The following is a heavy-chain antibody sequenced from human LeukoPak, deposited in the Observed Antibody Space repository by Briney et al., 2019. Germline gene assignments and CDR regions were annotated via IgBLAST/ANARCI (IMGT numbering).Heavy chain of an antibody. CDR1: GFTFSRHV. V-gene: IGHV3-30*18. Sequence: GRSLRLSCVTSGFTFSRHVMHWVRQSPGKGLEWVAAISSDGSNTDYADSVKGRFTISRDNSKNTLYLELHRLRAEDTAVYYCAKDSVVMNFFESWGQGTLVTVSS. D-gene: IGHD3-22*01. CDR3: AKDSVVMNFFES. J-gene: IGHJ4*02. CDR2: ISSDGSNT.